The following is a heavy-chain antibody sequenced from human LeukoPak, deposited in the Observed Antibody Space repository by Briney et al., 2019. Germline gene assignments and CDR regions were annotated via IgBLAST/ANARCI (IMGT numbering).Heavy chain of an antibody. D-gene: IGHD6-13*01. Sequence: SETQSLTCTVSGGSISSGGYYWSWIRQHPGKGLEWIGYIYYSGSTYYNPSLKSRVTISVDTSKNQFSLKLSSVTAADTAVYYCARDAEPYSSSWYTVDLWGRGTLVTVSS. V-gene: IGHV4-31*03. CDR1: GGSISSGGYY. CDR2: IYYSGST. CDR3: ARDAEPYSSSWYTVDL. J-gene: IGHJ2*01.